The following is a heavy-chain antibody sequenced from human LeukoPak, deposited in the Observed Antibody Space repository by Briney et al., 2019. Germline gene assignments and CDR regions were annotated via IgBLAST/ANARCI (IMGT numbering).Heavy chain of an antibody. CDR2: IYSGGST. CDR1: GFTVSRNY. Sequence: GGSLRLSCAASGFTVSRNYMSWVRQAPGKGLEWVSVIYSGGSTYYADSVKGRFTISRDNSKNTLYLQMNSLRAEDTAVYYCAYLVRARNYMDVWGKGTTVTISS. CDR3: AYLVRARNYMDV. V-gene: IGHV3-53*01. J-gene: IGHJ6*03. D-gene: IGHD3-10*01.